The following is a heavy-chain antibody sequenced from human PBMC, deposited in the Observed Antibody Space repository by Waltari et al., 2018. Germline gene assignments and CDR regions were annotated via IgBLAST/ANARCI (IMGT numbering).Heavy chain of an antibody. CDR3: ARYADWGRRNFCFDY. D-gene: IGHD7-27*01. V-gene: IGHV7-4-1*02. Sequence: QVQLVQSESELKKAGASVKISCKASGYPFFNYALNWVRQAPGQGLEWMGWIDTSSARPTYAQDFTGRFVFSLDTSVRTAYLLISYLRADDTAVYYCARYADWGRRNFCFDYWGQGTLVAVSS. CDR1: GYPFFNYA. CDR2: IDTSSARP. J-gene: IGHJ4*02.